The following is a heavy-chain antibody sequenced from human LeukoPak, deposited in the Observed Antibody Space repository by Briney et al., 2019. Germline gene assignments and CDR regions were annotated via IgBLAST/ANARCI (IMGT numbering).Heavy chain of an antibody. V-gene: IGHV3-53*01. CDR2: ISSGGST. D-gene: IGHD6-25*01. CDR1: DFTVSDNY. Sequence: GGSLRLSCAASDFTVSDNYMSWVRQAPGKGLEWGSVISSGGSTYYTDSGRGRFTTSTDHSKNTLYIQMNSLRAEDTAVYYCARVSGFSLGMDVWGQGTTVTVSS. CDR3: ARVSGFSLGMDV. J-gene: IGHJ6*02.